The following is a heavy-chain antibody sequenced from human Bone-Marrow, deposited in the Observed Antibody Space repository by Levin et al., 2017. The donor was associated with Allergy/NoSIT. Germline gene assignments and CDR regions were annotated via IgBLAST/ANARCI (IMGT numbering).Heavy chain of an antibody. CDR1: GFTFSTYT. CDR2: ITSSSSSI. Sequence: GGSLRLSCAASGFTFSTYTMNWVRQAPGKGLDWVSSITSSSSSIYYADSVKGRFTISRDNAKNSLYLQMNSLRVEDTAVYYCARGIIGDVRVAHKEAFDIWGQGTMVTVSS. CDR3: ARGIIGDVRVAHKEAFDI. D-gene: IGHD2-8*02. J-gene: IGHJ3*02. V-gene: IGHV3-21*01.